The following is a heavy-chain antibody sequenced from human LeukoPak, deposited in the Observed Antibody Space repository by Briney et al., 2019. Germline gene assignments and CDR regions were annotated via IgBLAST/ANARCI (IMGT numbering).Heavy chain of an antibody. CDR1: GGSISSGGYS. J-gene: IGHJ6*02. Sequence: SETLSLTCAVSGGSISSGGYSWSWLRQPPGKGLEWIGYIYYSGSTNYNPSLKSRVTISVDTSKNQFSLKLSSVTAADTAVYYCARHLIGYYYGMDVWGQGTTVTVSS. V-gene: IGHV4-61*08. CDR3: ARHLIGYYYGMDV. CDR2: IYYSGST. D-gene: IGHD2-21*01.